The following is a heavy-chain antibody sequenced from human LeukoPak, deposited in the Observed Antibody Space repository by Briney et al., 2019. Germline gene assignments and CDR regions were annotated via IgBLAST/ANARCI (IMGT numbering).Heavy chain of an antibody. Sequence: SQTLSLTCAISGDSVSSNSVTWNWIRQSPSRGLEWLGRTYYRSTWYNDYAVSVRGRITVNPDTSKNQFSLHLNSVTPEDTAVYYCARRLTQYDCFDPWGQGIPVTVSS. V-gene: IGHV6-1*01. CDR2: TYYRSTWYN. CDR1: GDSVSSNSVT. CDR3: ARRLTQYDCFDP. J-gene: IGHJ5*02. D-gene: IGHD2-2*01.